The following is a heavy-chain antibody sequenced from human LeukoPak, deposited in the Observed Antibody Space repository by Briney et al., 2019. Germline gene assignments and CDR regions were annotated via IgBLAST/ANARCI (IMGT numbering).Heavy chain of an antibody. Sequence: SETLSLTCTVSGGSISSSYYWSWIRQPPGKGLEWIGYIYYSGSTNYNPSLKSRVTISVDTSKNQFSLKLSSVTAADTAVYYCARAISYYFDYWGQGTLVTVSS. CDR1: GGSISSSYY. CDR2: IYYSGST. V-gene: IGHV4-61*01. J-gene: IGHJ4*02. D-gene: IGHD3-16*02. CDR3: ARAISYYFDY.